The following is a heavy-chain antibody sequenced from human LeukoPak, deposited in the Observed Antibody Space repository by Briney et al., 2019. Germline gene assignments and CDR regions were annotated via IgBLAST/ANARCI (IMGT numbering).Heavy chain of an antibody. CDR2: ISGNGGDT. D-gene: IGHD2-15*01. CDR1: GITFSSYA. J-gene: IGHJ4*02. Sequence: PGGSLRLSCAASGITFSSYAMSWVRQAPGKGLEWVSAISGNGGDTYYADSVKGRFTISRDNSKNTLYLQMNSLRAEDTAVYYCAKEHSRGQTPDYWGQGALVTVSS. CDR3: AKEHSRGQTPDY. V-gene: IGHV3-23*01.